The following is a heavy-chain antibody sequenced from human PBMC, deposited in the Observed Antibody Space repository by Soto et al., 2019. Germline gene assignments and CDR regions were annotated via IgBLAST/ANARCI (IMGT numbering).Heavy chain of an antibody. CDR2: IHYTGST. V-gene: IGHV4-59*01. J-gene: IGHJ4*02. CDR3: ARAGDPTLLDY. D-gene: IGHD2-21*02. CDR1: GASISNYY. Sequence: SETLSLTCTVSGASISNYYWSWIRQPPGKGLEWIGYIHYTGSTSYTPSLKSRVTMSLDTSKNQFSLKLSSVTAADTAIYYCARAGDPTLLDYWAQGTLATVST.